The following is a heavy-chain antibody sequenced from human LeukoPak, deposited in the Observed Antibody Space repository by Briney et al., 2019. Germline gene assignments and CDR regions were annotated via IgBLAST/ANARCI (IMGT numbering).Heavy chain of an antibody. J-gene: IGHJ4*02. Sequence: GASVKVSCKASGGTFSSYAISWVRQAPGQGLEWMGWINPNSGGTNYAQKFQGRVTMTRDTSISTAYMELSRLRSDDTAVYYCARAMVRGAYIPLGYWGQGTLVTVSS. CDR3: ARAMVRGAYIPLGY. CDR1: GGTFSSYA. D-gene: IGHD3-10*01. CDR2: INPNSGGT. V-gene: IGHV1-2*02.